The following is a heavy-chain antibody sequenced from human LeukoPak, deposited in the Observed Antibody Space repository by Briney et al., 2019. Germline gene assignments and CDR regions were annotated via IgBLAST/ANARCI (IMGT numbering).Heavy chain of an antibody. J-gene: IGHJ3*02. CDR1: GFTFSSYG. D-gene: IGHD2-15*01. CDR3: ARKNTQDAFDI. V-gene: IGHV3-30*03. CDR2: ISYDGSNK. Sequence: PGRSLRLSCAASGFTFSSYGMHWVRQAPGKGLEWVAIISYDGSNKYYADSVQGRFTISRDNSKNTLYLQMNSLRAEDTAVYFCARKNTQDAFDIWGQGTMVTVSS.